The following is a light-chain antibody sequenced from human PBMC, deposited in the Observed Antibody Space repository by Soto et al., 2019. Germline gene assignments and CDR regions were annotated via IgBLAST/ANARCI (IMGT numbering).Light chain of an antibody. J-gene: IGKJ1*01. Sequence: EILMTQSPATLSVFPGERVTLSCRASQSVSSNLAWYQQKPGQPPRLLIYGSSTRATGIPARFSGSGSGTDFTLTINRLDPEDFAVYYCQQYGNSPQTFGQGTKVDIK. V-gene: IGKV3-15*01. CDR1: QSVSSN. CDR3: QQYGNSPQT. CDR2: GSS.